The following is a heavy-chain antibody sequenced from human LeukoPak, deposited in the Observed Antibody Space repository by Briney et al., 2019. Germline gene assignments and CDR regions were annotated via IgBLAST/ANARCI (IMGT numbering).Heavy chain of an antibody. V-gene: IGHV3-21*01. J-gene: IGHJ4*02. CDR3: AKARGSYYEVFDY. CDR2: ISSSSSSYI. CDR1: GFTFSSYS. Sequence: PGGSLRLSCAASGFTFSSYSMNWVRQAPGKGLEWVSSISSSSSSYIYYADSVKGRFTISRDNAKNSLYLQMNSLRAEDTAVYYCAKARGSYYEVFDYWGQGTLVTVSS. D-gene: IGHD1-26*01.